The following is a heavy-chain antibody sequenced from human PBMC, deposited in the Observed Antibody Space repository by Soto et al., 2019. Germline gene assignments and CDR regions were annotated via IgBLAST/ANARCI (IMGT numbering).Heavy chain of an antibody. Sequence: ASVKVSCKASGYTFTGYYMHWVRQAPGQGLEWMGWINPNSGGTNYAQKFQGRVTMTRDTSISTAYMELSRLRSDDTAVYYCARDPHKLRYYYYYGMDVWGQGTTVTVYS. CDR1: GYTFTGYY. J-gene: IGHJ6*02. V-gene: IGHV1-2*02. CDR3: ARDPHKLRYYYYYGMDV. CDR2: INPNSGGT.